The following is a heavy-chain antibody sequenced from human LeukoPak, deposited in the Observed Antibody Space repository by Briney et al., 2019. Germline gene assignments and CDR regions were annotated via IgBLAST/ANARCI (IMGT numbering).Heavy chain of an antibody. CDR1: GYGFTSYW. CDR3: ARHSAQYYCDSSGSNWFDP. D-gene: IGHD3-22*01. CDR2: IYPGDSDT. Sequence: GESLKISCKGSGYGFTSYWIGWVRQMPGKGPEWMGIIYPGDSDTRYSPSFQGQVTISADKSISTAYLQWSSLKASDTAMYYCARHSAQYYCDSSGSNWFDPWGQGTLVTVSS. J-gene: IGHJ5*02. V-gene: IGHV5-51*01.